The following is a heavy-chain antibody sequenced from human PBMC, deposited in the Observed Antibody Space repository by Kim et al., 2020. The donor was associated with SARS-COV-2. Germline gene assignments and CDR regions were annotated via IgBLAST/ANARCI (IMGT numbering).Heavy chain of an antibody. CDR2: FYYSGST. J-gene: IGHJ6*02. CDR1: GGSISSSSYY. Sequence: SETLSLTCTVSGGSISSSSYYWGWIRQPPGKGLEWIGSFYYSGSTYYNPSLKSRVTISVYTSKNQFSLKLSSVTAADTAVYCCPRRYYDFWSSSCGMDVWGQGTTVTVSS. D-gene: IGHD3-3*01. CDR3: PRRYYDFWSSSCGMDV. V-gene: IGHV4-39*01.